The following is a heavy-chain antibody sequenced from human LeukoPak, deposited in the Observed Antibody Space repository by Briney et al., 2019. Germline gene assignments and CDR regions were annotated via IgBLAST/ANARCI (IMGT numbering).Heavy chain of an antibody. CDR1: GDSISTYY. D-gene: IGHD6-19*01. J-gene: IGHJ3*02. CDR2: IYTTGST. CDR3: AREGAVAVWNTFHI. V-gene: IGHV4-4*07. Sequence: PSETLSLTCTVSGDSISTYYYNWIRHPARKGLEWMGRIYTTGSTHYNPSPKSRVSISLDTSKNQIYLELSSVTAADTAIYYCAREGAVAVWNTFHIWGQGTMVAVSS.